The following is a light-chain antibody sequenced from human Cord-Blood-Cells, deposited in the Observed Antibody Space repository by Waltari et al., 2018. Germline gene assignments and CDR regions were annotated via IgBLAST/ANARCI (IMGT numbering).Light chain of an antibody. V-gene: IGLV2-14*01. CDR2: DVS. Sequence: QSALTQPASVSGSPGQSPTISCTGTSSDVGGYNYVSWYQQHPGKAPKLVICDVSKRPSGVSNRFSGSKSGNTASLTISGLQAEDEADYYCSSYTSSRTLDVFGTGTKVTVL. CDR3: SSYTSSRTLDV. J-gene: IGLJ1*01. CDR1: SSDVGGYNY.